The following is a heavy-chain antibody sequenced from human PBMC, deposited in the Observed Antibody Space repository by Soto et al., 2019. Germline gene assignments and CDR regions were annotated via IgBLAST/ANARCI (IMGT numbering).Heavy chain of an antibody. Sequence: QDQLVQSGVEVKKPGASVKVSCKASGYSFTNYGITWVRQAPGQGFEWMGWISAYNGNTNYAQKFQGRVTLTTDAPTSTAYWGWRGRRSDDTAVYYWARDGGGPPPGAETPHYYYSRDVGGKGPTVTVS. CDR3: ARDGGGPPPGAETPHYYYSRDV. CDR1: GYSFTNYG. CDR2: ISAYNGNT. D-gene: IGHD3-16*01. V-gene: IGHV1-18*01. J-gene: IGHJ6*03.